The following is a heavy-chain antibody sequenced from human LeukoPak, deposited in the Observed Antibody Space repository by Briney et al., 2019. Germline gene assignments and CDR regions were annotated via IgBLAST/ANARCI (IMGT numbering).Heavy chain of an antibody. V-gene: IGHV4-39*01. J-gene: IGHJ4*02. Sequence: SETLSLTCTVSGGSISSSSYYWGWIRQPPGKGREWIGSIYYSGSTYYNPSLKSRVTISVDTSKNQFSLKLSSVTAADTAVYYCARGNWNPTATFDYWGQGTLVTVSS. CDR1: GGSISSSSYY. D-gene: IGHD1-20*01. CDR3: ARGNWNPTATFDY. CDR2: IYYSGST.